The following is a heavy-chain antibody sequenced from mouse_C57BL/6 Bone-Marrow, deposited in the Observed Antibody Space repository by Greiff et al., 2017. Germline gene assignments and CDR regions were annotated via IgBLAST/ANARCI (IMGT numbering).Heavy chain of an antibody. CDR2: IDPENGDT. Sequence: VQLKESGAELVRPGASVKLSCTASGFNIKDDYMHWVKQRPEQGLEWIGWIDPENGDTASASKFQGKATITADTSSNTAYLQLSSLTSEDTAVYYCTSYYYGSSYFDYWGQGTTLTVSS. CDR3: TSYYYGSSYFDY. CDR1: GFNIKDDY. J-gene: IGHJ2*01. D-gene: IGHD1-1*01. V-gene: IGHV14-4*01.